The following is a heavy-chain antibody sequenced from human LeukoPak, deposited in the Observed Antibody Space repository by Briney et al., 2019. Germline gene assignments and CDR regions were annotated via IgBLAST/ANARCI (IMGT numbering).Heavy chain of an antibody. J-gene: IGHJ4*02. V-gene: IGHV3-23*01. D-gene: IGHD1-26*01. CDR3: AKDRGGSDY. Sequence: PGGSLRLSCAASGFTFSSYAMSWVRQAPGKGLQWVSGISGSGGSTYYADSVKGRFTISRDNSKNTLSLQMNSLRAEDTAVYYCAKDRGGSDYWGQGTLVTVSS. CDR2: ISGSGGST. CDR1: GFTFSSYA.